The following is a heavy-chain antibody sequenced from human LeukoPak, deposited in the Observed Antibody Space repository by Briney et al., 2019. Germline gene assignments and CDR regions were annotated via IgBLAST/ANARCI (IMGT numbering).Heavy chain of an antibody. CDR1: GFXFSSYA. D-gene: IGHD3-3*01. CDR2: ISGSGGGNT. V-gene: IGHV3-23*01. J-gene: IGHJ4*02. Sequence: GGSLRLSCAASGFXFSSYAMSWVRQSPGKGLEWVSAISGSGGGNTYFADSVKGRFTIARDNAKNSLYLQMNSLRAEDTAVYYCARVPSIGVDYWGQGTLVTVSS. CDR3: ARVPSIGVDY.